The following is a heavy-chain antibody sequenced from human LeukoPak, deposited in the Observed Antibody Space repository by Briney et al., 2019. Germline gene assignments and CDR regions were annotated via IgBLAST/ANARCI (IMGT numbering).Heavy chain of an antibody. CDR1: GFTFSSYS. Sequence: GGSLRLFCAASGFTFSSYSMKWVRQAPGKGLEWVSYISSSSSTIYYADSVKGRFTISRDNAKNSLYLQMNSLRAEDTAVYYCARERTPGAFDIWGQGTMVTVSS. V-gene: IGHV3-48*01. J-gene: IGHJ3*02. CDR3: ARERTPGAFDI. CDR2: ISSSSSTI. D-gene: IGHD2-2*01.